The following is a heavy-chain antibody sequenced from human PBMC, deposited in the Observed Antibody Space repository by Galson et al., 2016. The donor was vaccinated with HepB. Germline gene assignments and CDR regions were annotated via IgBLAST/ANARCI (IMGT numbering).Heavy chain of an antibody. J-gene: IGHJ6*02. CDR2: IYNSGST. V-gene: IGHV4-31*03. CDR1: GGSISSGGYY. D-gene: IGHD2-15*01. CDR3: ARVAAATLGYYYYYGLDV. Sequence: LSLTCTVSGGSISSGGYYWNWIRQRPGKGLEWTGYIYNSGSTHYNPSLKSRLTMSVDTSKNQFSLKLSSVTAADSAVYFCARVAAATLGYYYYYGLDVWGQGTTVTVSS.